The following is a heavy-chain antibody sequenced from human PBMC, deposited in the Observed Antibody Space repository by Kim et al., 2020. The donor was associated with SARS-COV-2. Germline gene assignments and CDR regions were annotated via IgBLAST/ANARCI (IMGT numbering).Heavy chain of an antibody. D-gene: IGHD3-10*01. Sequence: ASLKVSCKASGYTFTSYAMHWVRQAPGQRLEWMGWINAGNGNTKYSQKFQGRVTITRDTSASTAYMELSSLRSDATAVYYCARGEALGFGELLAQLTYYG. V-gene: IGHV1-3*01. CDR3: ARGEALGFGELLAQLTYYG. CDR1: GYTFTSYA. CDR2: INAGNGNT. J-gene: IGHJ6*01.